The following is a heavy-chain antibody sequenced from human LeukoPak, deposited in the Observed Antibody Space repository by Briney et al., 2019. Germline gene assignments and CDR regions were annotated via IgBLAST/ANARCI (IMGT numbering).Heavy chain of an antibody. CDR3: ARVGSTYSYGYPFDY. J-gene: IGHJ4*02. CDR2: ISAYNGNT. V-gene: IGHV1-18*01. CDR1: GYTFTSYG. Sequence: GASVKVSCKASGYTFTSYGISWVRQAPGQGLEWMGWISAYNGNTNYAQKLQGRVTMTTDTSTSTAYMELRSLRSDDTAVYYCARVGSTYSYGYPFDYWGQGTLVTVSS. D-gene: IGHD5-18*01.